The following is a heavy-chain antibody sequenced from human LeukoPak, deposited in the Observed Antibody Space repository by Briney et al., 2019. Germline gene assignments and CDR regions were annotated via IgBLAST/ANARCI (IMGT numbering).Heavy chain of an antibody. CDR2: TWYRSKWYN. V-gene: IGHV6-1*01. Sequence: SQTLSLTCAISGDSVSTNTAGWNWIRQSPSRGLEWLGRTWYRSKWYNDYALSVKSRTTINPDTSKNQFSLQVNSLTPEDTAVYYCARDYGSGSYFFDNWGQGTLVTVSS. D-gene: IGHD3-10*01. CDR3: ARDYGSGSYFFDN. CDR1: GDSVSTNTAG. J-gene: IGHJ4*02.